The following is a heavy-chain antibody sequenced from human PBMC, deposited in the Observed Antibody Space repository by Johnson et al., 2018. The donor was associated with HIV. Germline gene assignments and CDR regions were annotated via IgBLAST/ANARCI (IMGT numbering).Heavy chain of an antibody. V-gene: IGHV3-30*04. CDR1: GFTFSSYA. D-gene: IGHD3-10*01. CDR2: ISYDGSNK. CDR3: ARGNYYGSESYGAFDI. Sequence: VQLVESGGGVVQPGRSLRLSCAASGFTFSSYAMHWVRQAPGTGLEWVAVISYDGSNKYYADSVKGRFTISRDNSKNTLYLQMNSLRAEDTAVYYCARGNYYGSESYGAFDIWGQGTMVTVSS. J-gene: IGHJ3*02.